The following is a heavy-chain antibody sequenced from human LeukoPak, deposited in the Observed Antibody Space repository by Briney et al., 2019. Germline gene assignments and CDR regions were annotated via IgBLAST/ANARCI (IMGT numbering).Heavy chain of an antibody. J-gene: IGHJ4*02. V-gene: IGHV3-7*01. CDR2: IKQDGSEK. CDR3: ARDLSGSFNY. CDR1: GFTFSTYW. D-gene: IGHD3-3*01. Sequence: GSLRLSCAASGFTFSTYWMSWVRQAPGKGLEWVANIKQDGSEKDYVDSVKGRFTISRDNAKNSLYLQMNNLRAEDTAVYYCARDLSGSFNYWGQGTLVTVSS.